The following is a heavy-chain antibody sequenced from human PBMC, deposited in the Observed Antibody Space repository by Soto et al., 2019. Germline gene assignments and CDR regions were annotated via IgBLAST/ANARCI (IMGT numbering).Heavy chain of an antibody. Sequence: EVQLVESGGDLVQPGRSLRLSCAASGFTFGDYAMHWVRQAPGKGLEWVSGISWKSGSIGYADSVKGRFTISRDNAKNSLYLQMNSLRSEDMALYYCAKSTGGTANGLDVWGQGTTVTVSS. CDR1: GFTFGDYA. D-gene: IGHD2-8*02. CDR2: ISWKSGSI. CDR3: AKSTGGTANGLDV. J-gene: IGHJ6*02. V-gene: IGHV3-9*03.